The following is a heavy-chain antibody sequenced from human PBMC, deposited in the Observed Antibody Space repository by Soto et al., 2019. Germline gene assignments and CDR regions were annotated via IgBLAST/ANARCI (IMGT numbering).Heavy chain of an antibody. D-gene: IGHD6-13*01. CDR2: IYYTGSS. Sequence: SETLCLTCTVSGGSVSSGNYYWSWIRQPPGKGLEWIGFIYYTGSSSYNPSLKSRVTMSLDTSKNQLSLQLNSVTPEDTGVYYCARLVGNSWIDYWGQGTLVTVSS. CDR3: ARLVGNSWIDY. J-gene: IGHJ4*02. CDR1: GGSVSSGNYY. V-gene: IGHV4-61*01.